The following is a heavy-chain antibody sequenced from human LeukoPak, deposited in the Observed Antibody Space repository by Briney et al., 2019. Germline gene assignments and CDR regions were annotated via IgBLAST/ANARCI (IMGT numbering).Heavy chain of an antibody. CDR2: IYSGGST. D-gene: IGHD3-22*01. CDR3: ARDTYYYDSSGYFDAFDI. Sequence: GGSLRLSCAASGFTVSSKYMSWVRQAPGKGLEWVSVIYSGGSTSYADSVKGRFPISRDNSKNTLYLQMNSLRAEDTAVYYCARDTYYYDSSGYFDAFDIWGRGTMVTVSS. V-gene: IGHV3-66*02. J-gene: IGHJ3*02. CDR1: GFTVSSKY.